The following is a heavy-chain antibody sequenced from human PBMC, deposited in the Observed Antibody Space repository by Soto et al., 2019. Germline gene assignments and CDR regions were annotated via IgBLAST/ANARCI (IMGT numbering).Heavy chain of an antibody. V-gene: IGHV4-30-4*01. D-gene: IGHD3-22*01. CDR1: GGSISSGDYY. J-gene: IGHJ5*02. Sequence: QVQLQESGPGLVKPSQTLSLTCTVSGGSISSGDYYWSWIRQPPGKGLEWIGYIYYSGSTYYNPSHKTRVTISVETSKNQFSMKLRSVTAADTAVYYCARGIVVVKEGWFNPCGQGTLVTVSS. CDR3: ARGIVVVKEGWFNP. CDR2: IYYSGST.